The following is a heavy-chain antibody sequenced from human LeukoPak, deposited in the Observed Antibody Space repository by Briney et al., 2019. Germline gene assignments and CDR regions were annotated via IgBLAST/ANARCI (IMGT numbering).Heavy chain of an antibody. CDR1: GFTFRNYV. V-gene: IGHV3-30-3*01. CDR3: ARVLDGYNSVAFDI. D-gene: IGHD5-24*01. Sequence: GGSLGLSCAASGFTFRNYVIHWVRQAPGKGLEWVAVTSSDLNVKLYADSVKGRFTISRDNAKNSLYLQMSNLRAEDTAVYYCARVLDGYNSVAFDIWGQGTMVTVSS. CDR2: TSSDLNVK. J-gene: IGHJ3*02.